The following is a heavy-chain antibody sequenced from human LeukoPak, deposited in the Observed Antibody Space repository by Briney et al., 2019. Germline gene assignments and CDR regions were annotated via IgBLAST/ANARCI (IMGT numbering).Heavy chain of an antibody. CDR2: IWYDGSRK. CDR3: AKAAAMAPYYYYYNMDV. Sequence: GGSLRLSCAASGFTFSNYGMHWVRQAPGKGLEWVAVIWYDGSRKYYADSVKGRFTISRDNSKNTVSLQMNTLSADDTAVYYCAKAAAMAPYYYYYNMDVWGKGTTVTVSS. D-gene: IGHD5-18*01. V-gene: IGHV3-33*06. J-gene: IGHJ6*03. CDR1: GFTFSNYG.